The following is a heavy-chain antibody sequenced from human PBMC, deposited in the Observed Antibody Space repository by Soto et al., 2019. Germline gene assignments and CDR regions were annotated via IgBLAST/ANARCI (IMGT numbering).Heavy chain of an antibody. D-gene: IGHD5-12*01. V-gene: IGHV3-23*01. CDR3: AKDVVAAAYVETSPFDL. CDR2: IDGSGGDI. Sequence: EVQLLESGGDLVQPGGSLTLSCAASGFTFSSYAMGWVRQAPGTGLEWVSVIDGSGGDISLADSVKGRFTISGDKSESALFVHMSRLRAEDTGRHYSAKDVVAAAYVETSPFDLWGQGTLVTVSS. J-gene: IGHJ4*02. CDR1: GFTFSSYA.